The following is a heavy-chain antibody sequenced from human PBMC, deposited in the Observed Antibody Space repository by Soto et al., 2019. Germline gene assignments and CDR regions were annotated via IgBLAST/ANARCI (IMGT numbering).Heavy chain of an antibody. CDR1: GGSISGYY. D-gene: IGHD5-12*01. CDR3: AKVRGYASGWRYFNY. Sequence: SETLSLTCNVSGGSISGYYWSWIRQAPGKGLQWIGYIFHTGSTSYNPSLRSRVTISVDTSENQFSLNMNSVTAADTAVYYCAKVRGYASGWRYFNYWGQGTLVTVS. V-gene: IGHV4-59*01. J-gene: IGHJ4*02. CDR2: IFHTGST.